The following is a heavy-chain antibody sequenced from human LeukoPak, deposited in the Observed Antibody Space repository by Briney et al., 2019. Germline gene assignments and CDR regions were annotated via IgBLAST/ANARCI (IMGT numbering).Heavy chain of an antibody. CDR2: ISYDGSNK. V-gene: IGHV3-30*04. J-gene: IGHJ4*02. Sequence: RGSLRLSCAPSGFTYTKHAMHWVRQAPAQGLEWVAVISYDGSNKKYADSVKGRFTSSRDNAKIPLYLQMNSRRAEDTAVYYCARTLIEYSVSSCYFDYWGQGTLVTVSS. CDR1: GFTYTKHA. D-gene: IGHD6-6*01. CDR3: ARTLIEYSVSSCYFDY.